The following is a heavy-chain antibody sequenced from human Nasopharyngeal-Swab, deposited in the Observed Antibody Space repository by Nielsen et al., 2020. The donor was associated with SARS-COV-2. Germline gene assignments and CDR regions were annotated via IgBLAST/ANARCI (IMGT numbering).Heavy chain of an antibody. Sequence: PGKGLGWIGEINHSGSTNYNPSLKSRVTISVDTSKNQFSLKLSSVTAADTAVYYCARGRGSSPSRVYYYYMDVWGKGTTVTVSS. CDR3: ARGRGSSPSRVYYYYMDV. D-gene: IGHD6-6*01. CDR2: INHSGST. J-gene: IGHJ6*03. V-gene: IGHV4-34*01.